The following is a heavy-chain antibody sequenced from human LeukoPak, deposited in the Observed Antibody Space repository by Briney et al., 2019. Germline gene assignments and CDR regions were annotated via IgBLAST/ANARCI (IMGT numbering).Heavy chain of an antibody. CDR3: ARRRDCSSTSCSGYYYYYMDV. CDR1: GGSISSSSYY. D-gene: IGHD2-2*01. J-gene: IGHJ6*03. V-gene: IGHV4-39*01. Sequence: SETLSLTCTVSGGSISSSSYYWGWIRQPPGKGLEWIGSIYYSGSTYYNPSLKSRVTISVDTSKNQFSLKLSSVTAAGTAVYYCARRRDCSSTSCSGYYYYYMDVWCKGTPVTVFS. CDR2: IYYSGST.